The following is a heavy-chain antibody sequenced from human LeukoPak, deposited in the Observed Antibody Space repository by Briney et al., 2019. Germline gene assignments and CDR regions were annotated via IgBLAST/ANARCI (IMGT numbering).Heavy chain of an antibody. D-gene: IGHD1-26*01. CDR3: YSGSYYVGVRPMDV. J-gene: IGHJ6*02. CDR1: GYTFTGYY. CDR2: INPNSGGT. Sequence: GASVKVSCKASGYTFTGYYMHWVRRAPGQGLEWMGWINPNSGGTNYAQKFQGRVTMTRDTSISTAYMELSRLRSDDTAVYYCYSGSYYVGVRPMDVWGQGTTVTVSS. V-gene: IGHV1-2*02.